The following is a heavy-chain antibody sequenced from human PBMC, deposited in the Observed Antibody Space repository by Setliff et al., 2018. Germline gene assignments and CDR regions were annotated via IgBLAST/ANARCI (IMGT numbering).Heavy chain of an antibody. D-gene: IGHD3-10*01. J-gene: IGHJ6*03. CDR1: GASFSGSY. CDR3: ARDNRARHYMDV. Sequence: SETLSLTCAVYGASFSGSYCSWIRQSPGKGLEWIGEINHTGSPNWIGEINHSGSPNYNPSLKSRVTMSVDTSKNQFSLKLTSVTAADTAVYYCARDNRARHYMDVWGKGTTVTVSS. V-gene: IGHV4-34*01. CDR2: INHSGSP.